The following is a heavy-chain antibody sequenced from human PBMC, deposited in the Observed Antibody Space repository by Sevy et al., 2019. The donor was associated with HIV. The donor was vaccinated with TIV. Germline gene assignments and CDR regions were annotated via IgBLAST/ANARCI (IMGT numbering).Heavy chain of an antibody. CDR3: ARVGVSYCTDDCYHRFDY. CDR2: ISYDGSKK. D-gene: IGHD2-21*02. Sequence: GGSLRLSCAASGFTFSSYALLWVRQAPGKGLEWVSLISYDGSKKYYSDSVKGRFAISRDESKTTVFLQMNSLISEDTAIYYCARVGVSYCTDDCYHRFDYWGRGTLVTVSS. CDR1: GFTFSSYA. V-gene: IGHV3-30*09. J-gene: IGHJ4*02.